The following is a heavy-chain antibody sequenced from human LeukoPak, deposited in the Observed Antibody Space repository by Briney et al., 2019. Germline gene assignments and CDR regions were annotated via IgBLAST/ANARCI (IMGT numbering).Heavy chain of an antibody. CDR2: ISSSSSTI. V-gene: IGHV3-48*01. CDR1: GFTFSSYS. Sequence: PGGSLRLSCAASGFTFSSYSMNWVRQAPGKGLEWVSYISSSSSTIYYADSVKGRFTISRDNAKNSLYLQMNSLRAEDTAVYYCARDSPWYYDSSGYHYPLDYWGQGTLVTVSS. CDR3: ARDSPWYYDSSGYHYPLDY. D-gene: IGHD3-22*01. J-gene: IGHJ4*02.